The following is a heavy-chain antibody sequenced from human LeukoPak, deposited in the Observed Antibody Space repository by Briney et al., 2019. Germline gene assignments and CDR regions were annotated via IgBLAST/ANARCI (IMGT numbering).Heavy chain of an antibody. D-gene: IGHD2-2*01. CDR3: ARVGTEVVPAAFDY. V-gene: IGHV3-11*01. CDR2: ISSSGSTI. CDR1: GFTFSDYY. Sequence: GGSLRLSCAASGFTFSDYYMSWIRQAPGKGLEWVSYISSSGSTIYYADPVKGRFTISRDNAKNSLYLQMHSLRAEDTAVYYCARVGTEVVPAAFDYWGQGTLVTVSS. J-gene: IGHJ4*02.